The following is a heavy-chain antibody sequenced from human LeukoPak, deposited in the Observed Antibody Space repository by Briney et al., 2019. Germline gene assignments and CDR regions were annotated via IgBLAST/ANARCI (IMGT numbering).Heavy chain of an antibody. CDR1: GGSISSGGYY. V-gene: IGHV4-31*03. CDR3: TRGDGYMSFDY. Sequence: PSETLSLTCTVSGGSISSGGYYWSWIRQHPGKGLEWIGYIYYSGSTHYNPSLKSRATISVDTSKNQFSPKLSSVTAADTAVYYCTRGDGYMSFDYWGQGTLVTVSS. CDR2: IYYSGST. J-gene: IGHJ4*02. D-gene: IGHD5-24*01.